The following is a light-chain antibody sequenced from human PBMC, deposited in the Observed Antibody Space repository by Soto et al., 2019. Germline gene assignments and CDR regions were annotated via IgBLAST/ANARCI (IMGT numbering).Light chain of an antibody. J-gene: IGKJ1*01. Sequence: EIVLTQSPATLSLSPGERATVSCRASQSVSSYLAWYQQKPGQAPRLLIYDASNRATGIPARFSGSGSGTDFTLTISSLEPEDSAVYYCQHYNNWPRTFGQGTKVDI. CDR2: DAS. CDR1: QSVSSY. CDR3: QHYNNWPRT. V-gene: IGKV3-11*01.